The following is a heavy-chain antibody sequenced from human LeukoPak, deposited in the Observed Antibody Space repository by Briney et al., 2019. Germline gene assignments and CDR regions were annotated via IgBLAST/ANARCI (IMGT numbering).Heavy chain of an antibody. J-gene: IGHJ4*02. Sequence: SVKVSCKASGGTFSSYAISWVRQAPGQGLEWMGGIIPIFGTANYAQKFQGRVTITTDESPSTAYLELSSLRSEDTAGYYCAGGEMATSTHVSLDYWGQGTLVTVSS. CDR2: IIPIFGTA. V-gene: IGHV1-69*05. D-gene: IGHD5-24*01. CDR1: GGTFSSYA. CDR3: AGGEMATSTHVSLDY.